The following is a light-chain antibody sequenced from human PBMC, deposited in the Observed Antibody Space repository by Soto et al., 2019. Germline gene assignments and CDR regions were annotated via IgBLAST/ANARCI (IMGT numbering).Light chain of an antibody. J-gene: IGLJ2*01. CDR3: ATWDDSLNGVV. CDR2: SNN. Sequence: QSVLTQPPSASGTPGQRVPISCSGSSSNIGRHGVNWYQHLPGAAPKLLIYSNNQRPSGVPDRFSGSTSGTSVSLTISGLQSEDEADYYCATWDDSLNGVVFGGGTKLNVL. CDR1: SSNIGRHG. V-gene: IGLV1-44*01.